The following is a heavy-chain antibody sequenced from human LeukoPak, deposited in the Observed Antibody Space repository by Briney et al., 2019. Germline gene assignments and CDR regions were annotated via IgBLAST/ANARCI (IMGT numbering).Heavy chain of an antibody. CDR1: GFTFSRYW. J-gene: IGHJ4*02. CDR3: ARDVWDSSRWHSPGHYDY. Sequence: RGALRVSCAASGFTFSRYWMSWVRQAPGKGLEWVANIKQEGSEKYYVDSVKGRFTISRDNAKNSLFLQMNSLRAEDTAVYYCARDVWDSSRWHSPGHYDYWGQGTLVTVSS. CDR2: IKQEGSEK. D-gene: IGHD6-19*01. V-gene: IGHV3-7*01.